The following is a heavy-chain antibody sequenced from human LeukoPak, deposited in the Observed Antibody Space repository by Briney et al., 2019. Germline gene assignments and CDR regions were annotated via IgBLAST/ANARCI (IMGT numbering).Heavy chain of an antibody. V-gene: IGHV3-30*18. CDR1: GFTFSSYG. Sequence: GGSLRLSCAASGFTFSSYGMHWVRQAPGKGLEWVAVISYDGSNKYYADSVKGRFTISRDNSKNTLYLQMNSLRAEDTAVYYCAKDRVPQKERTGLDYWGQGTLVTVSS. CDR2: ISYDGSNK. J-gene: IGHJ4*02. CDR3: AKDRVPQKERTGLDY.